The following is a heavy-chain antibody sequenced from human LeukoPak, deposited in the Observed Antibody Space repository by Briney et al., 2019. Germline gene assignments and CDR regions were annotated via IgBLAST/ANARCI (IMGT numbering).Heavy chain of an antibody. Sequence: PSETLSLTCAVYGGSFSGYYWSWIRQPPGKGLEWTGEINHSGSTNYNPSLKSRVTISVDTSKNQFSLKLSSVTAADTAVYYCARRKGAFDYWGQGTLVTVSS. CDR3: ARRKGAFDY. V-gene: IGHV4-34*01. CDR2: INHSGST. CDR1: GGSFSGYY. J-gene: IGHJ4*02. D-gene: IGHD1-26*01.